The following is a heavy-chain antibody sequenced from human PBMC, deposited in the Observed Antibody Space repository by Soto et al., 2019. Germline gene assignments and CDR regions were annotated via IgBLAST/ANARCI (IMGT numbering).Heavy chain of an antibody. Sequence: QVQLQESGPGLVKPSQTLSLTCTVSGGSISSGGYYWSWIRQHPGKGLEWIGYIYYSGSTYYNPSLKSRVTISVDTSKNQFSLKLSSVTAADTAVYYCARGYYYDSSGYYYVGAFDIWGQGTMVTVSS. D-gene: IGHD3-22*01. CDR2: IYYSGST. CDR1: GGSISSGGYY. J-gene: IGHJ3*02. V-gene: IGHV4-31*03. CDR3: ARGYYYDSSGYYYVGAFDI.